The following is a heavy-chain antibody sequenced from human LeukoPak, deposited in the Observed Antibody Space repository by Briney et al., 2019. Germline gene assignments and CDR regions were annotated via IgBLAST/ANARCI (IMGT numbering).Heavy chain of an antibody. V-gene: IGHV3-9*01. CDR1: GFTFSSYA. CDR2: ISWNSGSI. Sequence: QSGGSLRLSCAASGFTFSSYAMSWVRQAPGKGLEWVSGISWNSGSIGYADSVEGRFTISRDNAKSSLYLQMNSLRAEDTALYYCAKAGGSPAATYGYDAFDIWGQGTMVTVSS. J-gene: IGHJ3*02. CDR3: AKAGGSPAATYGYDAFDI. D-gene: IGHD5-18*01.